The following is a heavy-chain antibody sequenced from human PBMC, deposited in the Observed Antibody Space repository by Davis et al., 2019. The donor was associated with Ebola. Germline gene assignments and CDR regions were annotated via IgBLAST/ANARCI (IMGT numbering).Heavy chain of an antibody. CDR3: AREMATTNDGFDI. Sequence: PGGSLRLSCAASGITLSSYSMNWVRQAPGKGLEWVSYISSSSSYTNYADSVKGRFTISRDNAKNTLYLQKNSLRVEDTAVYYCAREMATTNDGFDIWGQGTMVSVSS. D-gene: IGHD5-24*01. CDR2: ISSSSSYT. V-gene: IGHV3-21*05. CDR1: GITLSSYS. J-gene: IGHJ3*02.